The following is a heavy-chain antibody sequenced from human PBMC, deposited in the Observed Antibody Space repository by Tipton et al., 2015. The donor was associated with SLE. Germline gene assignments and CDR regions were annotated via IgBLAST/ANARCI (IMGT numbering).Heavy chain of an antibody. D-gene: IGHD7-27*01. Sequence: TLSLTCTVSGGSISSSSYYWGWFRQPPGKGLEWIGRIYYSGSSYYNPSLTSRVTISVNTSKNQFSLKLSSLTAADTAVYYCARDPNGGYGSFDYWGLGALVTVSS. CDR2: IYYSGSS. CDR1: GGSISSSSYY. CDR3: ARDPNGGYGSFDY. V-gene: IGHV4-39*07. J-gene: IGHJ4*02.